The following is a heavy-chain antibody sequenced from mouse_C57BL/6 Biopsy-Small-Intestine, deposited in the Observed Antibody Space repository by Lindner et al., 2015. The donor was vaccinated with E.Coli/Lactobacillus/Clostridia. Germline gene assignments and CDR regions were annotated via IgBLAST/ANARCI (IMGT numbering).Heavy chain of an antibody. V-gene: IGHV1S14*01. CDR3: ARKSTSCGGACYVDL. CDR2: MSPNSDNR. Sequence: SVKVSCKASGYTFSSHDINWVRQATGQGLEWMGWMSPNSDNRGYGQKFQDRVTMTMDPSISTAYLELSSLRSEDTAVYYCARKSTSCGGACYVDLWGQGTLVTVSS. J-gene: IGHJ4*01. D-gene: IGHD1-1*02. CDR1: GYTFSSHD.